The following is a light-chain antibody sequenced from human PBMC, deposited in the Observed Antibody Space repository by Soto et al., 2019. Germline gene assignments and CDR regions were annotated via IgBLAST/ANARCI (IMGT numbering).Light chain of an antibody. CDR3: QQYGSSPQT. J-gene: IGKJ1*01. V-gene: IGKV3-20*01. CDR2: GAS. Sequence: EIVLTRSPGTLSLSPGERATLSCRASQSVSSSYLAWYQQKPGQAPRLLIYGASSRATGIPDRFSGSGSGTDFTLTISRLEPEDFAVYYCQQYGSSPQTFGQGTK. CDR1: QSVSSSY.